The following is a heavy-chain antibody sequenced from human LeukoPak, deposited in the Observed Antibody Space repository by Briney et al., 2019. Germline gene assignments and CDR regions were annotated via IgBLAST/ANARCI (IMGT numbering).Heavy chain of an antibody. J-gene: IGHJ4*02. V-gene: IGHV3-66*04. Sequence: AGSLRLSCAASGFTVSSNYMSWVRQAPGQGLEWVSVIYSGGSTYYADSVKGRFTISRDNSKNTMYLQMNSMRAEDTAVYYCARRGSGSGYYYWGQGTLVTVSS. CDR1: GFTVSSNY. CDR3: ARRGSGSGYYY. CDR2: IYSGGST. D-gene: IGHD3-10*01.